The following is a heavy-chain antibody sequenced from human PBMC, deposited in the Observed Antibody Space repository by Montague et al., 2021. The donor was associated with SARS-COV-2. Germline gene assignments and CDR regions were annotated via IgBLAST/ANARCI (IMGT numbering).Heavy chain of an antibody. CDR2: IYYSGST. Sequence: SETLSLTCTVSGGSISSSSYYWGWIRQPPGKGLEWIGSIYYSGSTYYNPSLKSRVTISVDTSKNQFSLKLSSVTAADTAVYYCARQRPMVRGVIKPSGWFDPWGQGTLVTVSS. J-gene: IGHJ5*02. CDR1: GGSISSSSYY. CDR3: ARQRPMVRGVIKPSGWFDP. V-gene: IGHV4-39*01. D-gene: IGHD3-10*01.